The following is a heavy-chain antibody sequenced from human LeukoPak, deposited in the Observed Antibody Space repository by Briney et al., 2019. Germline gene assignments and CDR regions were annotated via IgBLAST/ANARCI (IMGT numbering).Heavy chain of an antibody. Sequence: ASVKVSCKASGYTFTGYYMHWVRQAPGQGLEWMGRINPNSGGTNYAQKFQGRVTMTRDTSISTAYMELSRLRSDDTAAYYCARDRRRIAVAGTNWFDPWGQGTLVTVSS. CDR1: GYTFTGYY. J-gene: IGHJ5*02. D-gene: IGHD6-19*01. CDR2: INPNSGGT. CDR3: ARDRRRIAVAGTNWFDP. V-gene: IGHV1-2*06.